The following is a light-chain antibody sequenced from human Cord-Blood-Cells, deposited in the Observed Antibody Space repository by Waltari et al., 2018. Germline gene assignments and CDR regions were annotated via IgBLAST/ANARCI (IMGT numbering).Light chain of an antibody. V-gene: IGKV4-1*01. CDR2: CAS. CDR3: QQYYSTPPVKVT. J-gene: IGKJ3*01. Sequence: DIVITQSPDALAVSLGERAPINRKSPQSVLFSSNNKNYLAWYQQKPGQPRKLLTYCASTRESGVPDRFSGSGSGTDFTLTSSSLQGEDVAVYYFQQYYSTPPVKVTFGPGTKVDIK. CDR1: QSVLFSSNNKNY.